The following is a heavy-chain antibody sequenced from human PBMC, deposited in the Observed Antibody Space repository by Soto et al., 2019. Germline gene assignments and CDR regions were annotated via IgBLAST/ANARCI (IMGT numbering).Heavy chain of an antibody. D-gene: IGHD3-3*01. CDR2: ISAYNGNT. J-gene: IGHJ6*03. CDR3: ARSRLDYDFWSGYQGHLYYYYYMDV. V-gene: IGHV1-18*01. CDR1: GYTFTSYG. Sequence: ASVKVSCKASGYTFTSYGISWVRQAPGQGLEWMGWISAYNGNTNYAQKLQGRVTMTTDTSTSTAYMELRSLRSDDTAVYYCARSRLDYDFWSGYQGHLYYYYYMDVWGKGTTVTVSS.